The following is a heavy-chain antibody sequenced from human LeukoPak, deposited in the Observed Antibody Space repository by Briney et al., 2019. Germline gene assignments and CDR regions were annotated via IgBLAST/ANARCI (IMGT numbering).Heavy chain of an antibody. Sequence: GASVKVSCKASGFTLTDYIHWVRQDPRQGLQWMGWIKPNSGDTDYAQKFQGRVTMTRDTSISTVYMELSSLRSDDPAVYYCARADSVPAGDYHYWYMDVWGKGTTVTVSS. V-gene: IGHV1-2*02. J-gene: IGHJ6*03. D-gene: IGHD2-2*01. CDR1: GFTLTDY. CDR3: ARADSVPAGDYHYWYMDV. CDR2: IKPNSGDT.